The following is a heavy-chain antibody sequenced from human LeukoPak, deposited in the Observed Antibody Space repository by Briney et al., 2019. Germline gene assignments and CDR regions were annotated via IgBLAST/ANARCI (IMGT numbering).Heavy chain of an antibody. J-gene: IGHJ6*04. CDR1: GGSFSGYY. CDR2: INHSGST. Sequence: SETLSLTCAVYGGSFSGYYWSWIRQPPGKGLEWIGEINHSGSTNYNPSLKSRVTISVDTSKNQFSLKLSSVTAADTAVYYCARDTVYCSSTSCYVYYAMDVWGKGTTVTVSS. D-gene: IGHD2-2*01. CDR3: ARDTVYCSSTSCYVYYAMDV. V-gene: IGHV4-34*01.